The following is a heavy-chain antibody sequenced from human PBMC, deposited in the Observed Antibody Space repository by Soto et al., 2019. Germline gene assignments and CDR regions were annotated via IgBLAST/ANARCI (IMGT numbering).Heavy chain of an antibody. D-gene: IGHD2-15*01. CDR1: GGSISSAY. Sequence: PSETLSLTCTVSGGSISSAYWSWIRQPPGKGQEWIGYIYYSGSTNYNPSLKSRATTSVDTSKNQFSLKLNSVTAADTAVYYFASLVYCSGGSCYSGSYFQQWGQGTLGTVSS. V-gene: IGHV4-59*08. CDR2: IYYSGST. CDR3: ASLVYCSGGSCYSGSYFQQ. J-gene: IGHJ1*01.